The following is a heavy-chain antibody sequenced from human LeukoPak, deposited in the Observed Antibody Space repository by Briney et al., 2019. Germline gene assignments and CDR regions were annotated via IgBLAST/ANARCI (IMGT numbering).Heavy chain of an antibody. Sequence: GGSLRLSCAASGFTFSSYAMNWVRQAPGKGLEWVSAISGRAGSTSYADSVKGRFTISRDNSKNTLYLQMNSLRAEDTAVYYCAREIRGPIAARRAFDYWGQGTLVTVSS. CDR3: AREIRGPIAARRAFDY. J-gene: IGHJ4*02. D-gene: IGHD6-6*01. V-gene: IGHV3-23*01. CDR2: ISGRAGST. CDR1: GFTFSSYA.